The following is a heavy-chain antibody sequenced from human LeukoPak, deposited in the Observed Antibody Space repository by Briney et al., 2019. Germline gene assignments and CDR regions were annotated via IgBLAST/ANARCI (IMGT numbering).Heavy chain of an antibody. CDR1: TFTFSSYD. Sequence: GGSLRLSRAASTFTFSSYDINWVRQAPGKGLEWVSYISSSGSTIYYADSVKGRFTISRDNARNSVYLQMNSLRAGDTAVYYCARDLVSGAYTFDFWGHGTMVTVSS. J-gene: IGHJ3*01. CDR2: ISSSGSTI. V-gene: IGHV3-48*03. D-gene: IGHD3-16*01. CDR3: ARDLVSGAYTFDF.